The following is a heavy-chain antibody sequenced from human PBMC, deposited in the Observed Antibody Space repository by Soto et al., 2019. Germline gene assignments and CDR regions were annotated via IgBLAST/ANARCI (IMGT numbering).Heavy chain of an antibody. Sequence: QVQLQESGPGLVQPSGTLSLTCAVSGDSINNSHWWSWVRQTPGKGLEWIGETYHSGTTNYNPSLKTRVTMSIDKSKNQFSLKINSVTAADTAVYYCAREVNSSPARGPNWFDPWGQGTLVTVSS. D-gene: IGHD6-13*01. J-gene: IGHJ5*02. CDR1: GDSINNSHW. V-gene: IGHV4-4*02. CDR2: TYHSGTT. CDR3: AREVNSSPARGPNWFDP.